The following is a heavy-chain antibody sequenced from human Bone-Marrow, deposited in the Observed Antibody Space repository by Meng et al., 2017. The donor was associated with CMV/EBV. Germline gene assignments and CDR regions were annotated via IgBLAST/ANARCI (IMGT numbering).Heavy chain of an antibody. Sequence: GESLKISCVASGFTFNSYWMSWVRQAPGKGLEWVANIKEDGTGKGYADSVRGRFTISRDNARNSLFLQMNSLIVEDTAVYYCARYIVVTTVYGMDCWGQGTMVTVSS. CDR2: IKEDGTGK. J-gene: IGHJ6*02. V-gene: IGHV3-7*01. CDR3: ARYIVVTTVYGMDC. D-gene: IGHD3-22*01. CDR1: GFTFNSYW.